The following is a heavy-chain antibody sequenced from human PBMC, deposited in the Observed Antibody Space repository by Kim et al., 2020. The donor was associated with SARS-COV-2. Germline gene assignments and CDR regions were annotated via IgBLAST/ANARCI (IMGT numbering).Heavy chain of an antibody. J-gene: IGHJ4*02. V-gene: IGHV4-34*01. CDR1: GGSFSGYY. CDR3: ARVGGYGDYDY. D-gene: IGHD3-16*01. CDR2: INHSGST. Sequence: SETLSLTCAVYGGSFSGYYRSWIRQPPGKGLEWIGEINHSGSTNYNPSLKSRVTISVDTSKNQFSLKLSSVTAADTAVYYCARVGGYGDYDYWGQGTLVTVSS.